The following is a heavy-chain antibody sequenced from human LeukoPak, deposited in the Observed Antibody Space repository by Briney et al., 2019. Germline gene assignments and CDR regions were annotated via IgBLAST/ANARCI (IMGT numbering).Heavy chain of an antibody. V-gene: IGHV3-30*02. CDR2: IRYDGSNK. D-gene: IGHD6-13*01. CDR1: GFTFSSYG. Sequence: PGGSLRLSCAASGFTFSSYGMQWVRQAPGKGLEWVAFIRYDGSNKYYADSVKGRFTISRDNSKNTLYLQMNSLRAEDTAVYYCAKALGYHFDYWGQGTLVTVSS. CDR3: AKALGYHFDY. J-gene: IGHJ4*02.